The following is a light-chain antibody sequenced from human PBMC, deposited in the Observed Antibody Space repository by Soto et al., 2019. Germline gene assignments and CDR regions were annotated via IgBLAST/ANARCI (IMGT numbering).Light chain of an antibody. CDR3: QSYDRSLSGSCL. J-gene: IGLJ2*01. V-gene: IGLV1-40*01. CDR2: GNS. CDR1: SSNIGAGYD. Sequence: QSVLTQPPSVSGAPGQRVTISCTGSSSNIGAGYDVHWYQQLPGTAPKLLIYGNSNRPSGVPDRFSGSKSGTSASLAITGLPAEDYADYYCQSYDRSLSGSCLFGGGTKLTVL.